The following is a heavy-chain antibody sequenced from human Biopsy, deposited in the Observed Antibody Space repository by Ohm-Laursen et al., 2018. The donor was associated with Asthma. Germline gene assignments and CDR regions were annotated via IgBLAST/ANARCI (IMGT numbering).Heavy chain of an antibody. Sequence: LRLSCTAAGFSFSNFAIHWVRQAPGKGLEWVGVISKDASTQDYADSVKGRFTMARDNSKNTLDLQMNSLREEDTAVYYCARDGTDDAFDIWGQGTVVSVSS. CDR3: ARDGTDDAFDI. V-gene: IGHV3-30*01. CDR1: GFSFSNFA. CDR2: ISKDASTQ. J-gene: IGHJ3*02. D-gene: IGHD1-1*01.